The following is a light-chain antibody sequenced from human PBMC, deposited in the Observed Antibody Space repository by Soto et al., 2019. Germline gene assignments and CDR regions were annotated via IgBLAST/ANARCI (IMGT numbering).Light chain of an antibody. CDR1: SSNIGSNT. CDR3: AAWDDSLNGPV. CDR2: SNN. V-gene: IGLV1-44*01. Sequence: QSVLTQPPSASGTPGQRVTISCSGSSSNIGSNTVNWYQQLPGTAPQLLIYSNNQRPSGVPYRFSGSKSGTSASLAISGLQSEDEADYYCAAWDDSLNGPVFGGGTQLTVL. J-gene: IGLJ2*01.